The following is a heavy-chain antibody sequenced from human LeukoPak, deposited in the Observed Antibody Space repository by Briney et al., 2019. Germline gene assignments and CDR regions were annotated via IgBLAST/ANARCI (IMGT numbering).Heavy chain of an antibody. CDR2: INPSSGNS. Sequence: ASVKVSCKASGYTFSTHDINWVRQATGQGLEWMGWINPSSGNSGSAQKFQGRVTMTRDTSISTAYMELSSLTSEDTAVYYCARVGSAYYDSRGYYVYYFDYWGQGTLVTVSS. J-gene: IGHJ4*02. V-gene: IGHV1-8*01. CDR3: ARVGSAYYDSRGYYVYYFDY. CDR1: GYTFSTHD. D-gene: IGHD3-22*01.